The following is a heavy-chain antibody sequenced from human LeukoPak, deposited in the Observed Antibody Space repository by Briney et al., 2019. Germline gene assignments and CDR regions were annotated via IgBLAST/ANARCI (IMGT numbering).Heavy chain of an antibody. D-gene: IGHD6-13*01. Sequence: ASVKVCWTASGYTFTSCGIRWGRQASGEGVEGGGRIRAYYCNTNQAKLLQGRVTMTTDTSTSTASMELTSLGSDDAAVYYCASSGSSCYVFDYWGQGTLVTVSS. CDR1: GYTFTSCG. J-gene: IGHJ4*02. V-gene: IGHV1-18*01. CDR2: IRAYYCNT. CDR3: ASSGSSCYVFDY.